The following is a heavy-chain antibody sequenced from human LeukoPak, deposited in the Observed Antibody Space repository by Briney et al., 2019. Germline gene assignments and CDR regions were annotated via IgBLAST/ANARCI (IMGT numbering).Heavy chain of an antibody. CDR1: GYTFTGYY. CDR2: INPNSGGT. D-gene: IGHD3-3*01. V-gene: IGHV1-2*02. Sequence: ASVKVSCKASGYTFTGYYMHWVRQAPGQGLEWMGWINPNSGGTNYAQKSQGRVTMTRDTSISTVYMELSRLRSDDTAVYYYARGPVDFWSGYSYYYYMDVWGKGTTVTVSS. J-gene: IGHJ6*03. CDR3: ARGPVDFWSGYSYYYYMDV.